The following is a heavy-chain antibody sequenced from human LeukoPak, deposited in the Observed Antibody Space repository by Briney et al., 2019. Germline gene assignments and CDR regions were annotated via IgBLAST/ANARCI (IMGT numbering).Heavy chain of an antibody. J-gene: IGHJ4*02. CDR3: ARQQVEMATHFDY. Sequence: TSETLSLTCTVSGGSISSSSYYWGWIRQPPGKGLEWIGSIYYSGSTYYNPSLKSRVTISVDTSKNQFSLKLSSVTAADTAVYYCARQQVEMATHFDYWGQGTLVTVSS. CDR1: GGSISSSSYY. D-gene: IGHD5-24*01. CDR2: IYYSGST. V-gene: IGHV4-39*01.